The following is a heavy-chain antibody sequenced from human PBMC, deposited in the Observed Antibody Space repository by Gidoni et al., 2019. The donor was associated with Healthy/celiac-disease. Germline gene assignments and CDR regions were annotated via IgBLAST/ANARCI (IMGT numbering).Heavy chain of an antibody. CDR2: IYYSGST. J-gene: IGHJ4*02. CDR1: GGSISRSSYY. V-gene: IGHV4-39*07. CDR3: ARDHYRWLHQNFDY. Sequence: QLQLQESGPGLVKPSETLCLTCTVSGGSISRSSYYWGWIRQPLGKGLEWIGSIYYSGSTYYNPSLKSRVTISVDTSKNQFSLKLSSVTAADTAVYYCARDHYRWLHQNFDYWGQGTLVTVSS. D-gene: IGHD5-12*01.